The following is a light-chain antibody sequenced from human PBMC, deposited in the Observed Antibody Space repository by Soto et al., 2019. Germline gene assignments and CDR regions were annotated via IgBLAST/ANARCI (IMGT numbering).Light chain of an antibody. Sequence: DIQMTQSPSSLSASVGDRVIITCRASQSIRKYLNWYQHKPGKVPTLLIYAASSLQSGVPSRFSGSGSGTECTLTITSLQPEGFATYYCQQSGDTPPWTFGQGTKVEI. CDR1: QSIRKY. CDR3: QQSGDTPPWT. V-gene: IGKV1-39*01. CDR2: AAS. J-gene: IGKJ1*01.